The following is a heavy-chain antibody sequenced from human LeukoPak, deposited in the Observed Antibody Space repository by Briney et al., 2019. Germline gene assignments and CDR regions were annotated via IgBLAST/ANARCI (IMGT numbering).Heavy chain of an antibody. CDR1: GYTFTIYA. J-gene: IGHJ5*02. D-gene: IGHD1-26*01. Sequence: ASVKVSCKASGYTFTIYAIHWVRQAPGQRLEWMGWINAGNGNTKYSQKFQGSVTITRDTSASTAYMELSSLRSEDTAVYYCARTVGAPGWFDPWGQGTLVTVSS. CDR2: INAGNGNT. CDR3: ARTVGAPGWFDP. V-gene: IGHV1-3*01.